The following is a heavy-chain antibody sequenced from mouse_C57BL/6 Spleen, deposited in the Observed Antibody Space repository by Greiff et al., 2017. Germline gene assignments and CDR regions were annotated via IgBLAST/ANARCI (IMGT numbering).Heavy chain of an antibody. V-gene: IGHV3-6*01. D-gene: IGHD2-5*01. J-gene: IGHJ4*01. CDR2: ISYDGSN. CDR3: AREDYYSNFYYAMDY. CDR1: GYSITSGYY. Sequence: VQLKESGPGLVKPSQSLSLTCSVTGYSITSGYYWNWIRQFPGNKLEWMGYISYDGSNNYNPSLKNRISITRDTSKNQFFLKLNSVTTEDTATYYCAREDYYSNFYYAMDYWGQGTSVTVSS.